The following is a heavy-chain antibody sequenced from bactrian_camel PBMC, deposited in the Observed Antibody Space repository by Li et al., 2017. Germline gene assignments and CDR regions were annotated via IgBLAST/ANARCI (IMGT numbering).Heavy chain of an antibody. V-gene: IGHV3S53*01. CDR2: IDRAGTT. J-gene: IGHJ4*01. CDR3: AARGTYDGDCPGDLKRNDFRY. CDR1: GYDYRTYG. Sequence: HVQLVESGGGSVQAGGSLTLSCVGSGYDYRTYGMGWFIQAPGKEREGVAVIDRAGTTTYSDSVKGRFTISRVNAKNTLYLQMNNLKPEDSAIYYCAARGTYDGDCPGDLKRNDFRYWGQGTQVTVS. D-gene: IGHD1*01.